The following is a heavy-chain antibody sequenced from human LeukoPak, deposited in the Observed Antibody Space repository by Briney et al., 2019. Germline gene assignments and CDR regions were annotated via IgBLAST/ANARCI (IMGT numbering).Heavy chain of an antibody. D-gene: IGHD6-6*01. J-gene: IGHJ4*02. V-gene: IGHV3-7*01. Sequence: GGSLRLSCAASGFTFGNYWMSWVRQAPGKGLEWVANTKQDGSDKYYVDSVTGRFTISRDNAKNSLYLQMNSLRAEDTAVYYCARWATSFDLWGQGTLVTVSS. CDR2: TKQDGSDK. CDR1: GFTFGNYW. CDR3: ARWATSFDL.